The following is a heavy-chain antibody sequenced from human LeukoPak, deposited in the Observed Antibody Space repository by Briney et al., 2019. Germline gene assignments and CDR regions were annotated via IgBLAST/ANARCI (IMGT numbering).Heavy chain of an antibody. CDR1: GGSISSSSYY. J-gene: IGHJ6*03. V-gene: IGHV4-39*01. D-gene: IGHD2-2*01. CDR2: IYYSGST. Sequence: SETLSLTCTVSGGSISSSSYYWGWIRQPPGKGLEWIGSIYYSGSTYYNPSLKSRVTISVDTSKNQFSLKLSSVTAADTAVYYCARGLRGARCSTSCYYYYYYMDVWGKGTTVTVSS. CDR3: ARGLRGARCSTSCYYYYYYMDV.